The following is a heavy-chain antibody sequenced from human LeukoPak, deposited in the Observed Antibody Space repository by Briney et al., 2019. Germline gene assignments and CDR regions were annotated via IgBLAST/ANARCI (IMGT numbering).Heavy chain of an antibody. D-gene: IGHD4-17*01. CDR2: ICSGSSAI. J-gene: IGHJ4*02. CDR3: ARGPTAVTRHFDF. V-gene: IGHV3-21*01. CDR1: GFSFTTYS. Sequence: GGSLRLSCEASGFSFTTYSMTWVRQAPGKGLEWVSIICSGSSAIFSADALKGRLTISRDDTNNSQYLDMNSLRAEDTAVYYCARGPTAVTRHFDFWGQGTLVTVSS.